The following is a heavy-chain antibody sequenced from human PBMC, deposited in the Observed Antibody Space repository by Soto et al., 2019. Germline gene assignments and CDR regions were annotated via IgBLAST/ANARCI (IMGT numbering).Heavy chain of an antibody. CDR2: IYYSGST. Sequence: SETLSLTCTVSGGSISSSSYYWGWIRQPPGKGLEWIGSIYYSGSTYYNPSLKSRVTISVDTSKNQFSLKLSSVTAADTAVYYCASLGWELPTLDYWGQGTLVTVSS. J-gene: IGHJ4*02. CDR1: GGSISSSSYY. V-gene: IGHV4-39*01. D-gene: IGHD1-26*01. CDR3: ASLGWELPTLDY.